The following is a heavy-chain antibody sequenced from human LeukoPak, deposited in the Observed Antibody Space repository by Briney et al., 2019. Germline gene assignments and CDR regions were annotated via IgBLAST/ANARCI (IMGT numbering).Heavy chain of an antibody. CDR3: AKDPSLYYGFDY. V-gene: IGHV3-23*01. D-gene: IGHD3-10*01. J-gene: IGHJ4*02. CDR1: GFTFSSYA. CDR2: ISGSGGST. Sequence: PGGSLRLSCAASGFTFSSYAMSWVRQAPGKGLEWVSAISGSGGSTYYADSVKGRFTISRDNSKNTPYLQMNSLRAEDTAVYYCAKDPSLYYGFDYWGQGTLVTVSS.